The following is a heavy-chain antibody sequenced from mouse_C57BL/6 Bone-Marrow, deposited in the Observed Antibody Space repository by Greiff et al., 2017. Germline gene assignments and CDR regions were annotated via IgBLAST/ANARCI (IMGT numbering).Heavy chain of an antibody. J-gene: IGHJ2*01. D-gene: IGHD1-1*01. Sequence: VKLVESGAELAKPGASVKLSCKASGYTFTSYWMHWVKQRPGQGLEWIGYINPSSGYTKYNQKFKDKATLTADQSSSTAYMQLSSLTYEDSAVYYCANTVVYFDYWGQGTTLTVSS. CDR2: INPSSGYT. V-gene: IGHV1-7*01. CDR1: GYTFTSYW. CDR3: ANTVVYFDY.